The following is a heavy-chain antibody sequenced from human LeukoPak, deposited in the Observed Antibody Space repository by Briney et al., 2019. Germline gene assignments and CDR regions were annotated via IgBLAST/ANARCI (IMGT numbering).Heavy chain of an antibody. CDR1: GYTFTSYG. Sequence: ASVKVSCKASGYTFTSYGISWVRQAPGQGLEWMGWISAYNGGTNYAQKFQGRVTMTRDTSISTAYMDLSRLRSEDTAVYYCARGFIRVLRFLEWRDAFDIWGQGTMATVSS. J-gene: IGHJ3*02. CDR2: ISAYNGGT. D-gene: IGHD3-3*01. CDR3: ARGFIRVLRFLEWRDAFDI. V-gene: IGHV1-18*01.